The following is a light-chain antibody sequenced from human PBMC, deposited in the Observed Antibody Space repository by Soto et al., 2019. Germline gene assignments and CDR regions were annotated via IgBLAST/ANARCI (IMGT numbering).Light chain of an antibody. J-gene: IGKJ5*01. CDR3: HQRNK. Sequence: EIVLTQSPGTLSLSPGERATFSCRASQSVSSNYLAWYQQKPGQAPRLLIYGASSRATGIPDRFSGSGSGTDFTLTINSLQSEDFAVYYCHQRNKFGQGTRLEIK. V-gene: IGKV3D-20*02. CDR2: GAS. CDR1: QSVSSNY.